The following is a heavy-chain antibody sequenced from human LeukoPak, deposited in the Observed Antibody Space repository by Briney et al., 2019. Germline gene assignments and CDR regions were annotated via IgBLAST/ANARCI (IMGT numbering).Heavy chain of an antibody. V-gene: IGHV4-34*01. J-gene: IGHJ4*02. Sequence: SETLSLTCAVYGGSFSGYYWSWIRQPPGKGLEWIGEINHSGSTNYNPSLKSRVTISVDTSKNQFSLKLSSVTAADTAVYYCARVVWFGELFLIDYWGQGTLVTASS. CDR1: GGSFSGYY. CDR2: INHSGST. CDR3: ARVVWFGELFLIDY. D-gene: IGHD3-10*01.